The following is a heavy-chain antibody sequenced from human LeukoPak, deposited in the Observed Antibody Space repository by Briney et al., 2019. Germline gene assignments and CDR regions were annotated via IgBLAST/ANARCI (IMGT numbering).Heavy chain of an antibody. CDR2: INGDGDGT. Sequence: GGSLRISCAASGLRFSSYVMNWVRQAPGKGLEWVSPINGDGDGTYYADSVKGRITIFRDNSRNTVYLQMNSLGVEDTAIYYCAHSDFYVSAKYAGLDNWGQGTLVTVSS. D-gene: IGHD3-10*01. V-gene: IGHV3-23*01. CDR3: AHSDFYVSAKYAGLDN. CDR1: GLRFSSYV. J-gene: IGHJ4*02.